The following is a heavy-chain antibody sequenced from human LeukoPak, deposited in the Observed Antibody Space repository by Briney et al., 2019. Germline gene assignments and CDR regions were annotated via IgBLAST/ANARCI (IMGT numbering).Heavy chain of an antibody. CDR2: INEDGSVK. V-gene: IGHV3-7*01. CDR3: AKTDDGGYSGYQESYYYVDV. Sequence: PGGSLRLSCAASGFIFSDYWMTWVRQAPGKGLEWLTNINEDGSVKHYVDSVKGRFTISRDNAKRSLYLQMNSLRGEDTALYYCAKTDDGGYSGYQESYYYVDVWGNGTPVTISS. J-gene: IGHJ6*03. CDR1: GFIFSDYW. D-gene: IGHD5-12*01.